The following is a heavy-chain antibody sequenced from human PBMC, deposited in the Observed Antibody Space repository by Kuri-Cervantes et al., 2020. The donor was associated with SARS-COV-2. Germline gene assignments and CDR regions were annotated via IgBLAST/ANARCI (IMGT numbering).Heavy chain of an antibody. CDR1: GDSFSSYS. CDR2: IIPMFGTA. D-gene: IGHD2-8*01. Sequence: SVKVSCKASGDSFSSYSFNWVRQAPGQGLEWMGGIIPMFGTADYEQKFQSRGTITADESTSTVYMELTSLRSDDTAMYYCARDCSGTDCNVIVYALSDWGQGTLVTVSS. CDR3: ARDCSGTDCNVIVYALSD. V-gene: IGHV1-69*13. J-gene: IGHJ4*02.